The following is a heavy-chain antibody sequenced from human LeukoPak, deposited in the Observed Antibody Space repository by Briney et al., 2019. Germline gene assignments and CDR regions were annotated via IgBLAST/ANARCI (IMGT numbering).Heavy chain of an antibody. CDR2: ISSSSSYI. J-gene: IGHJ3*02. D-gene: IGHD6-13*01. V-gene: IGHV3-21*01. CDR1: GFIFSSYS. Sequence: GGSLRLSCAASGFIFSSYSMNWVRQAPGKGLEWVSSISSSSSYIYYADSVKGRFTISRDNAKNSLYLQMNSLRAEDTAVYYCASRIAAAGKGVDIWGQGTMVTVSS. CDR3: ASRIAAAGKGVDI.